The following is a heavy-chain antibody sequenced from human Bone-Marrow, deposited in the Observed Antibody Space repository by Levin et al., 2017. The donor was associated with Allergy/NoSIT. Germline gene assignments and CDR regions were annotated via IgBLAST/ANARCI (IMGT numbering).Heavy chain of an antibody. CDR3: ARPTDTFYYYGLDV. V-gene: IGHV3-11*01. CDR2: ISSSGNTI. Sequence: GESLKISCATSGFIFDDYYMSWIRQAPGKGLEWVSYISSSGNTIYYADSVKGRFTISRDTATKSLYLQMHSLRADDTAVYYCARPTDTFYYYGLDVWGQGTTVTVSS. D-gene: IGHD4-11*01. CDR1: GFIFDDYY. J-gene: IGHJ6*02.